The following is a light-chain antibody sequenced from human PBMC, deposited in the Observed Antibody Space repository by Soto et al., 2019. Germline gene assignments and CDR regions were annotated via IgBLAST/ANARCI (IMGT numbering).Light chain of an antibody. CDR1: SSNIGSNY. J-gene: IGLJ3*02. Sequence: QSVLTQPPSASGTPGQRVTISCSGSSSNIGSNYVYWYQQLPGTAPKLLIYSNNQRPSGVPDPFSGSKSGTSASLAISGLRSEDEADYYCAAWDDSLSGWVFGGGTKLTVL. CDR2: SNN. CDR3: AAWDDSLSGWV. V-gene: IGLV1-47*02.